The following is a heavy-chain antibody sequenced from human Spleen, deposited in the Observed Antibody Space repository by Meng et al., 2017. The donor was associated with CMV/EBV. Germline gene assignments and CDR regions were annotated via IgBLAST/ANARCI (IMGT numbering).Heavy chain of an antibody. Sequence: GESLKISCAASGFTFSSYAMHWVRQAPGKGLEWVAVISYDGSNKYYADSVKGRFTISRDNSKNTLYLQMNSLRAEDTAVYYCARDSLGLVYYYYGMDVWGQGTTVTVSS. V-gene: IGHV3-30*04. CDR3: ARDSLGLVYYYYGMDV. CDR2: ISYDGSNK. CDR1: GFTFSSYA. J-gene: IGHJ6*02. D-gene: IGHD6-6*01.